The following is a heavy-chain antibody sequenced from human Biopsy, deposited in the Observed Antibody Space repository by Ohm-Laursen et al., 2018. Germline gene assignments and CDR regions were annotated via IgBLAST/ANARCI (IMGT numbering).Heavy chain of an antibody. V-gene: IGHV4-34*01. CDR2: INHRGST. CDR3: ARAVDYYDPYYYYGLDV. Sequence: SETLSLTCAVYGGSFSGYYWSWIRQPPGKGLEWIGEINHRGSTNYNPSLKSRVTISVDASKNQFSLKLRSVTAADTAVYYCARAVDYYDPYYYYGLDVWGQGTTVPVSS. J-gene: IGHJ6*02. CDR1: GGSFSGYY. D-gene: IGHD3-16*01.